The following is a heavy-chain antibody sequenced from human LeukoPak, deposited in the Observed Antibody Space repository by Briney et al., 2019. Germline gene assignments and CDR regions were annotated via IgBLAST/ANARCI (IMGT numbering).Heavy chain of an antibody. Sequence: GGSLRLSCAASGFNFRDHWMDWVRQAPGKGLEWVGHIKTDGSETYYLDSLRGRFGISRDNTNNALYLQMNSLRVEDTAVYYCVKNNGWFHLAQWGQGTLVTVSS. CDR3: VKNNGWFHLAQ. CDR1: GFNFRDHW. D-gene: IGHD6-19*01. CDR2: IKTDGSET. V-gene: IGHV3-7*03. J-gene: IGHJ4*02.